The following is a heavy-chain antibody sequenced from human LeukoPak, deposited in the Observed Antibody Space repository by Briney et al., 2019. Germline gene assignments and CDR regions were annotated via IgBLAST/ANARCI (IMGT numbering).Heavy chain of an antibody. CDR1: GFTFSSYS. V-gene: IGHV3-21*01. J-gene: IGHJ3*02. CDR3: ARDRSGYDLTDI. Sequence: PGGSLRLSCAASGFTFSSYSMNWVRQAPGKGLEWVSSISSSSSYIYYADSVKGRFTISRDNAKNSLYLQMNSLRAEDTAVYYCARDRSGYDLTDIWGQGTMVTVSS. D-gene: IGHD5-12*01. CDR2: ISSSSSYI.